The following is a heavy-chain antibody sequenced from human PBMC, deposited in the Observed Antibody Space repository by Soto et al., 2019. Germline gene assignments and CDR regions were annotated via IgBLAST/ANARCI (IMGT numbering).Heavy chain of an antibody. Sequence: SETLSLTCTVSGGSISSGGYYWSWTRQHPGKGLEWIGYIYYSGSTYYNPSLKGRVTISVDTSKNHFSLKLSSVTAADTAVYYCARMVKDTEYSYVLFDLWGQGTLVTVSS. D-gene: IGHD5-18*01. CDR2: IYYSGST. J-gene: IGHJ5*02. CDR3: ARMVKDTEYSYVLFDL. CDR1: GGSISSGGYY. V-gene: IGHV4-61*03.